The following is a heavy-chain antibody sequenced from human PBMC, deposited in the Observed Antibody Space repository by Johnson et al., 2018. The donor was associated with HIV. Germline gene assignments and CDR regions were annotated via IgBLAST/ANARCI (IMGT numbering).Heavy chain of an antibody. J-gene: IGHJ3*02. D-gene: IGHD3-22*01. Sequence: EQLVESGGGVVQPGRSLRLSCAASGFTFSSYAMSWVRQAPGKGLEWVSAISGSGGSTYYADSVKGRFTISRDNSKNTLYLQMNSLRAEDTAVYYCAKDNYYYDSSGYYPDAFDIWGQGTMVTVSS. CDR1: GFTFSSYA. CDR2: ISGSGGST. CDR3: AKDNYYYDSSGYYPDAFDI. V-gene: IGHV3-23*04.